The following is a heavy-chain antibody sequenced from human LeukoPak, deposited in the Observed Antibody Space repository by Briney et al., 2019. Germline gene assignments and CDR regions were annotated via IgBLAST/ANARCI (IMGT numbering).Heavy chain of an antibody. D-gene: IGHD3-22*01. Sequence: PGRSLRLSCAASGFTFSSYAIRWVRQAPGKGLEWVSTIGGSGGTTYYADSVKGRFTVSRDNSKNTVSLQMNTLRAEDTAVYYCAKGGGNSDTSGFYAYYFDSWGQGTLVTVSS. CDR2: IGGSGGTT. CDR1: GFTFSSYA. CDR3: AKGGGNSDTSGFYAYYFDS. V-gene: IGHV3-23*01. J-gene: IGHJ4*02.